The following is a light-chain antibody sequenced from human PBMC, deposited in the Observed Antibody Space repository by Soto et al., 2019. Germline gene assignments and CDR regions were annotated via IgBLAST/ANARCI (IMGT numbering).Light chain of an antibody. J-gene: IGKJ4*01. CDR1: QSVSSN. V-gene: IGKV3-15*01. CDR2: GAS. CDR3: QQYNNWPQT. Sequence: EIVMTQSPATLSVSPGERATLSCRASQSVSSNLAWYQQKPGQAPRLLIYGASTRATGIPARFSGSGSGTEFTLTISSLQSEDFAVYYGQQYNNWPQTFGGGTKVEIK.